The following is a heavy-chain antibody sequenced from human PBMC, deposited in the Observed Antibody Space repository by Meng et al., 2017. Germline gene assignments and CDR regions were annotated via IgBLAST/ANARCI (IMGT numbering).Heavy chain of an antibody. Sequence: VQLRQWRSWLLKPSETLSLPCAVYGGSFSGYYWSWIRQPPGKGLEWIGEINHSGSTNYNPSLKSRVTISVDTSKNQFSLKLSSVTAADTAVYYCARGRVVAVAGKNPYFDYWGQGTLVTVAS. V-gene: IGHV4-34*01. J-gene: IGHJ4*02. CDR1: GGSFSGYY. CDR3: ARGRVVAVAGKNPYFDY. D-gene: IGHD6-19*01. CDR2: INHSGST.